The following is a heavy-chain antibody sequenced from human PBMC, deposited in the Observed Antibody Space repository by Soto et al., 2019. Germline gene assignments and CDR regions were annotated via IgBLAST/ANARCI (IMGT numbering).Heavy chain of an antibody. J-gene: IGHJ4*02. CDR1: GGSISSGGYY. V-gene: IGHV4-31*03. CDR2: IYYSGST. CDR3: AGGYSSSWRDDY. D-gene: IGHD6-13*01. Sequence: QVQLQESGPGLVKPSQTLSLTCTVSGGSISSGGYYWSWIRQHPGKVLEWIGYIYYSGSTYYNPSLKSRVTISVDTSKNQFSLKLSSVTAADTAVYYGAGGYSSSWRDDYWGQGTLVTVSS.